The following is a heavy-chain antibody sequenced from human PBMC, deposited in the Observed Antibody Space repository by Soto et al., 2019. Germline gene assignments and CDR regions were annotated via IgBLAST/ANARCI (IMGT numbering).Heavy chain of an antibody. D-gene: IGHD5-12*01. V-gene: IGHV3-7*03. J-gene: IGHJ4*02. Sequence: GGSLRLSCAASGFTFSSYWMSWVRQAPGKGLEWVANIKQDGSVKYYVDSVKGRFTISRDNAKNSLYLQMNSLRAEDTAVYYCARGREMATITPFDYWGQGTLVTVSS. CDR2: IKQDGSVK. CDR1: GFTFSSYW. CDR3: ARGREMATITPFDY.